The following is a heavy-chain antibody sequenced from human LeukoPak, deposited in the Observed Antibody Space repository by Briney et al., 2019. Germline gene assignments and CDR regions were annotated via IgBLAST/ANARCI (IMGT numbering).Heavy chain of an antibody. D-gene: IGHD3-3*01. J-gene: IGHJ4*02. CDR2: ISSSSSYI. Sequence: PGGSLRLSCAASGFTFSSYSMNWVRQAPGKGLEWVSSISSSSSYIYYADSVKGRFTISRDNAKNSLYLQMNSLRAEDTAVYYCARFGFLEWLNDYWGQGTLVTASS. V-gene: IGHV3-21*01. CDR3: ARFGFLEWLNDY. CDR1: GFTFSSYS.